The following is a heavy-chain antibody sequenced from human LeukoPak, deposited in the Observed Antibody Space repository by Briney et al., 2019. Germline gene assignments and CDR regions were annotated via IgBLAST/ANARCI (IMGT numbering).Heavy chain of an antibody. CDR3: ARHIGLTTRYFDY. CDR1: GYKFTTYW. V-gene: IGHV5-51*01. D-gene: IGHD4/OR15-4a*01. J-gene: IGHJ4*02. Sequence: GESLKISCKGSGYKFTTYWIGWVRQMPGKGLEWMGIIYPGDSDTRYSPSFQGQVTISADKSISTAYLQLSSLKASDTAMYYCARHIGLTTRYFDYWGQGTLVTVSS. CDR2: IYPGDSDT.